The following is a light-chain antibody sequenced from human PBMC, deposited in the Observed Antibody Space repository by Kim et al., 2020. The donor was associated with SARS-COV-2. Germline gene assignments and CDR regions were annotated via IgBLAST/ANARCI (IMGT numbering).Light chain of an antibody. CDR3: QQRSNWPIT. J-gene: IGKJ5*01. V-gene: IGKV3-11*01. CDR1: QSVSSY. Sequence: EIVLTQSPATLSLSPGERATLSFRASQSVSSYLAWYQQKPGQAPRLLIYDAYNRSTGIPARFSGSGSGTDFTLTISSLGPEDFAVYYCQQRSNWPITFGQGTRLEIK. CDR2: DAY.